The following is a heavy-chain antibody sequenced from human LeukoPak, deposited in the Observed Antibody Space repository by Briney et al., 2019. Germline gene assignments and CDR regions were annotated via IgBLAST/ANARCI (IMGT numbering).Heavy chain of an antibody. Sequence: ASVKVSCKASGYSFTSFGFTWVRQAPGQGLEWMGWISVYNDNAKYSQNFQGRVTLTTDVYTSTASMELRSLRVDDTAAYYCARDTGYCRTTTCPNWFDPWGQGTLVTVSS. D-gene: IGHD2-2*03. J-gene: IGHJ5*02. CDR3: ARDTGYCRTTTCPNWFDP. CDR1: GYSFTSFG. V-gene: IGHV1-18*01. CDR2: ISVYNDNA.